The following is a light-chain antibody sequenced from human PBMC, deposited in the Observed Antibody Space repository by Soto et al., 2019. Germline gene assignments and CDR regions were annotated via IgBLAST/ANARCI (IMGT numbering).Light chain of an antibody. CDR2: YDD. V-gene: IGLV1-36*01. Sequence: QLVLTQPPSVSEAPRQRVTISCSGSSSNIGNNAVNWYQQLPGKAPKLLIYYDDLLPSGVSDRFSGSKSGTSASLAISGRQSADEADYYCAAWDDSLNGYVFGTGTKVTVL. CDR3: AAWDDSLNGYV. J-gene: IGLJ1*01. CDR1: SSNIGNNA.